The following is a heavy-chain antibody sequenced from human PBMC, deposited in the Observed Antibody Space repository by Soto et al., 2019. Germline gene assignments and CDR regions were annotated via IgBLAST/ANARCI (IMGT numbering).Heavy chain of an antibody. CDR2: ISSR. CDR3: AKGGSSSFFDY. Sequence: EVQLLESGGGLVQPGGSLRLSCAASGFTFSNYAMSWVRQAPGKGLEWVSTISSRDYADSVKGRFTISRDNSKNTLYLQMHSLRAEDTAVYYCAKGGSSSFFDYWGQGTLVTVSS. V-gene: IGHV3-23*01. J-gene: IGHJ4*02. D-gene: IGHD2-15*01. CDR1: GFTFSNYA.